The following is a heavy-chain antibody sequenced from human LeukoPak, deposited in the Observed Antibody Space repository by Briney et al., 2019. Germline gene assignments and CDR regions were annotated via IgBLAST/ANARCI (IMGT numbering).Heavy chain of an antibody. V-gene: IGHV3-66*01. CDR1: GFXVSSNY. J-gene: IGHJ3*02. CDR2: IYSGGTT. Sequence: GGSLRLSCAASGFXVSSNYMSWVRQAPGKGLKWVSIIYSGGTTYYADSVKGRFIISRDNSKNTLFLQMNSLRAEDTAVYYCARVGATKGEAFDIWGQGTMVTVSS. D-gene: IGHD1-26*01. CDR3: ARVGATKGEAFDI.